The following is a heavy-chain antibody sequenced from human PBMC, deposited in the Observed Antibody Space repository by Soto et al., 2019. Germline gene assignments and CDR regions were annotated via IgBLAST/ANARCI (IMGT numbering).Heavy chain of an antibody. D-gene: IGHD6-6*01. CDR1: GFTFRSYW. J-gene: IGHJ4*02. CDR3: ASGSSSLNFDS. CDR2: INSDGSST. V-gene: IGHV3-74*01. Sequence: EVQLVESGGGLVQPGGSLRLSCAASGFTFRSYWMQWVRQAPGKGLVWVSWINSDGSSTSYADSVKGRFTISTDNAKNTPYLQMNSLRAEDTAVYSCASGSSSLNFDSWGQGTLVTVSS.